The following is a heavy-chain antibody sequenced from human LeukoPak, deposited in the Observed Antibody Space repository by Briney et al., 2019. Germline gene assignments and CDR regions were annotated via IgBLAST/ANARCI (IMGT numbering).Heavy chain of an antibody. CDR2: IKGDGSLT. Sequence: GGSLRLSRAASGFTFINEWMHWVRQVPGKGPVWVSRIKGDGSLTDYADSVKGRFTISRDNAKKTVYLQMKSLRDEDTAIYYCASDIVNGGWGRGTVVIVSS. J-gene: IGHJ4*02. V-gene: IGHV3-74*01. CDR1: GFTFINEW. D-gene: IGHD2-8*01. CDR3: ASDIVNGG.